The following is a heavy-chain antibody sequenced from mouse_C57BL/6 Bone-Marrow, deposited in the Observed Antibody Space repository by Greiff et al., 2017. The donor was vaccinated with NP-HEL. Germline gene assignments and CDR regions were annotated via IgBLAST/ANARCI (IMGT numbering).Heavy chain of an antibody. J-gene: IGHJ3*01. CDR2: IDPSDSYT. CDR1: GYTFTSYW. Sequence: VQLQQPGAELVRPGTSVKLSCKASGYTFTSYWMHWVKQRPGQGLEWIGVIDPSDSYTNYNQKFKGKATLTVDTSSSTAYMQLSSLTSADAAVSYCASVSTMVKWFAYWGQGTLVTVSA. V-gene: IGHV1-59*01. CDR3: ASVSTMVKWFAY. D-gene: IGHD2-2*01.